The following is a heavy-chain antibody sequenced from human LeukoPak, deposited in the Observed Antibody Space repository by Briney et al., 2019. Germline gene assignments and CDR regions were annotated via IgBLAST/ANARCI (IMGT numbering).Heavy chain of an antibody. J-gene: IGHJ4*02. Sequence: GGSLRLSCAASGFTFGSYAMSWVRQAPGKGLEWVSGLSGSGGTTYYADLVEGRFIISRDNSDNKLYLQMNTLRAEDTALYYCAKSRSHSSAWYGSDFDSWGQGTLVTVSS. CDR3: AKSRSHSSAWYGSDFDS. D-gene: IGHD6-19*01. CDR2: LSGSGGTT. V-gene: IGHV3-23*01. CDR1: GFTFGSYA.